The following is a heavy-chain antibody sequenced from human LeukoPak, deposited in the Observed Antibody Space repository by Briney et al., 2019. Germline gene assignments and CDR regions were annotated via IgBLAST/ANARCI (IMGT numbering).Heavy chain of an antibody. CDR2: IYPGDSDT. CDR3: ARHTQGYCSGGSCSHYYYYYGMDV. D-gene: IGHD2-15*01. V-gene: IGHV5-51*01. J-gene: IGHJ6*02. Sequence: GESLKISCKGSGYSFTSYWIGWVRQMPGKGLEWMGIIYPGDSDTRYSPSFQGQVTISADKSISTAYLQWSSLKASDTAMYYCARHTQGYCSGGSCSHYYYYYGMDVWGQGTTVTVSS. CDR1: GYSFTSYW.